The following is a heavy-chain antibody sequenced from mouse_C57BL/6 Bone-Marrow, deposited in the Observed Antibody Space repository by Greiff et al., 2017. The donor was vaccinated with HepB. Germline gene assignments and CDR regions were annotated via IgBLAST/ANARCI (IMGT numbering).Heavy chain of an antibody. J-gene: IGHJ4*01. V-gene: IGHV5-9*01. CDR3: ARLLIYYDS. CDR2: ISGGGGNT. Sequence: DVMLVESGGGLVKPGGSLKLSCAASGFTFSSYTMSWVRQTPEKRLEWVATISGGGGNTYYPDSVKGRCTISRDNAKNTLYLQISSLRSEDTALYYCARLLIYYDSWGQGTSVTVSS. D-gene: IGHD2-4*01. CDR1: GFTFSSYT.